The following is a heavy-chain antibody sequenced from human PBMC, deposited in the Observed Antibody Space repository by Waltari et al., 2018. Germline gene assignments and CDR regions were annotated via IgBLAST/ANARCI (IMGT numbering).Heavy chain of an antibody. J-gene: IGHJ4*02. D-gene: IGHD6-19*01. Sequence: QVQLQQWGAGLLKPSETLSLTCAVYGGSFSGYYWSWIRQSPGKGLELIGEINHSGSTNYNPSLKSRVTISVDTSKNQFSLKVSSVTAADTAVYYCARQFSSGWYSEYWGQGTLVTVSS. CDR2: INHSGST. CDR1: GGSFSGYY. V-gene: IGHV4-34*01. CDR3: ARQFSSGWYSEY.